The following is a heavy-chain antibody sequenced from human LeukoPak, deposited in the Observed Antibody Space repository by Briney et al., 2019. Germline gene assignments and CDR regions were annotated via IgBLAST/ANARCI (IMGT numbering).Heavy chain of an antibody. Sequence: PSETLSLTCTVSGGSISSYYWSWIRQPPGKGLEWIGYIYYSGSTNYNPSLKSRVTISVDTSKNQFSLKLSSVTAADTAVYYCARQSYRSGWYSWGQGTLVTVSS. CDR1: GGSISSYY. CDR2: IYYSGST. CDR3: ARQSYRSGWYS. J-gene: IGHJ4*02. D-gene: IGHD6-19*01. V-gene: IGHV4-59*08.